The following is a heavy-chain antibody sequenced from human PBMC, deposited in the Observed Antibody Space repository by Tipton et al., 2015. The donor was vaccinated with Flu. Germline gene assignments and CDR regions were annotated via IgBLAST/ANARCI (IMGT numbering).Heavy chain of an antibody. V-gene: IGHV4-34*01. CDR2: INHSGST. Sequence: TLSLTCAVYGGSFSGYYWSWIRQPPGKGLEWIGEINHSGSTNYNPSLKSRVTISVDTSKNQFSLKLSSVTAADTAVYYCATARGAFDIWGQGTMVTVSS. J-gene: IGHJ3*02. D-gene: IGHD3-10*01. CDR3: ATARGAFDI. CDR1: GGSFSGYY.